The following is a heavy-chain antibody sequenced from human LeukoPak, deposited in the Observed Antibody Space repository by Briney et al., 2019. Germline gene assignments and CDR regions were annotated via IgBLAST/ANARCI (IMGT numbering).Heavy chain of an antibody. D-gene: IGHD3-22*01. CDR1: GGTSSSYA. J-gene: IGHJ6*02. CDR2: IIPIFGTA. V-gene: IGHV1-69*13. Sequence: GASVKVSCKASGGTSSSYAISWVRQAPGQGLEWMGGIIPIFGTANYAQKFQGRVTITADESTSTAYMELSSLRSEDTAVYYCARAYDSTDYYYYYYGMDVWGQGTTVTVSS. CDR3: ARAYDSTDYYYYYYGMDV.